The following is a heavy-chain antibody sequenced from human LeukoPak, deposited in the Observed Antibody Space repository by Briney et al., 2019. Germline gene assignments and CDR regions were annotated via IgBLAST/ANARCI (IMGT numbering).Heavy chain of an antibody. CDR3: ARGSAYYGSTLHAFDI. Sequence: ASVKVSCKASGYTFTSYYMHWVRQSPGQGLEWMGIINPSVGSTSYAQKFQVRVTMTRDTSTSTVYMELSSLRSEDTAVYYCARGSAYYGSTLHAFDIWGQGTMVTVSS. CDR2: INPSVGST. J-gene: IGHJ3*02. CDR1: GYTFTSYY. V-gene: IGHV1-46*01. D-gene: IGHD3-10*01.